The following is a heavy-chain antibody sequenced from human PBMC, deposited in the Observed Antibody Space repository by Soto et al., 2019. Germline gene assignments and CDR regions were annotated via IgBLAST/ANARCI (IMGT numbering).Heavy chain of an antibody. CDR2: IYYSGST. D-gene: IGHD3-10*01. V-gene: IGHV4-59*01. CDR3: ARDGRGGDYDGMDV. J-gene: IGHJ6*02. Sequence: QVQLQESGPGLVKPSETLSLTCTVSGGSISSYYWSWIRQPPGKGLEWIGYIYYSGSTNYNPSLKSRVTXXVXTVXHQFSLKLSSVTAADTAVYYCARDGRGGDYDGMDVWGQGTTVTVSS. CDR1: GGSISSYY.